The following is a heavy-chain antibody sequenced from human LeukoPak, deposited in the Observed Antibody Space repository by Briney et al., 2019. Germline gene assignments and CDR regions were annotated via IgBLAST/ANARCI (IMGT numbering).Heavy chain of an antibody. J-gene: IGHJ6*03. Sequence: PGGSLRLSCAASDFTFSAYGMSWVRQAPGKGLEWVANIDEDGSERHYVGSVKGRFTISRDNAENSLYLQMNSLRVEDTAVYYCARVPETRYRLTYYYYYMDVWGKGTTVTVSS. CDR2: IDEDGSER. CDR3: ARVPETRYRLTYYYYYMDV. D-gene: IGHD5-18*01. V-gene: IGHV3-7*01. CDR1: DFTFSAYG.